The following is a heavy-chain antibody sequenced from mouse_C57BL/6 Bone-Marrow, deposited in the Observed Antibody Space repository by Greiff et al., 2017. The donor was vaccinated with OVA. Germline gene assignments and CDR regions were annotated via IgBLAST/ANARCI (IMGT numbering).Heavy chain of an antibody. CDR1: GFNIKDDY. Sequence: VQLKESGAELVRPGASVKLSCTASGFNIKDDYMHWVKQRPEQGLEWIGWIDPENGDTEYASKFQGKATITADTSSNTAYLQLSSLTSEDTAVYYCTTDYGSRFAYWGQGTLVTVSA. J-gene: IGHJ3*01. V-gene: IGHV14-4*01. D-gene: IGHD1-1*01. CDR2: IDPENGDT. CDR3: TTDYGSRFAY.